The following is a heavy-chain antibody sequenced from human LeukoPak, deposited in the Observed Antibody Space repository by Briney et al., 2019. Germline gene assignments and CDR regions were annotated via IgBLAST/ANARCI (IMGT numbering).Heavy chain of an antibody. CDR3: AREVAGSDY. V-gene: IGHV3-30*19. J-gene: IGHJ4*02. Sequence: PGGSLRLSCAASGFSFSSFDMHWIRQAPGKGLEWVAVISYDGSNKYYADSVKGRFTISRDNSKNTLYLQMNSLRAEDTAVYYCAREVAGSDYWGQGTLVTVSS. D-gene: IGHD6-19*01. CDR1: GFSFSSFD. CDR2: ISYDGSNK.